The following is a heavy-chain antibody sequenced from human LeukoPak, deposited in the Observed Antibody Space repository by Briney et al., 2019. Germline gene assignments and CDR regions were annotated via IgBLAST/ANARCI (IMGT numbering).Heavy chain of an antibody. CDR2: IYYSGST. V-gene: IGHV4-39*07. Sequence: SETLSLTCTVSGGSISSNSYYWGWIRQPPGKGLEWIGSIYYSGSTYYNPSLKSRVTISVDTSKNQFSLRLSSVTAADTAVYYCARDLPSSGWYYFDYWGQGTLVTVSS. J-gene: IGHJ4*02. CDR3: ARDLPSSGWYYFDY. D-gene: IGHD6-19*01. CDR1: GGSISSNSYY.